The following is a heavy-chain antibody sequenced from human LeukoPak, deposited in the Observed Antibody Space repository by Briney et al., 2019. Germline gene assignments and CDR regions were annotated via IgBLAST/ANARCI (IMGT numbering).Heavy chain of an antibody. J-gene: IGHJ5*02. CDR2: MNPNSGNT. D-gene: IGHD3-9*01. V-gene: IGHV1-8*03. CDR1: GYTFTSYD. CDR3: ARAGAFDWAVYLFDP. Sequence: GASVKVSCKASGYTFTSYDINWVRQATGQGLEWMGWMNPNSGNTGYAQKFQGRVTITRNTSISTAYMELSSLRSEDTAVYYCARAGAFDWAVYLFDPWGQGTLVTVSS.